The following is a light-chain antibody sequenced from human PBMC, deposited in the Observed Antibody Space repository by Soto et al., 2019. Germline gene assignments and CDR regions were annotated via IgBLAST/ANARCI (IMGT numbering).Light chain of an antibody. CDR1: QSVLYSANKKNY. V-gene: IGKV4-1*01. CDR3: QQYYSIPRT. Sequence: DSVMTQSPDSLAVSLGERATINCKSNQSVLYSANKKNYLAWFQQTLGQPPKLLSYWASTRESGVPDRFSGSGSGTEFTLTISSLQAEDVAVYYCQQYYSIPRTFGQGTKLEIK. J-gene: IGKJ2*02. CDR2: WAS.